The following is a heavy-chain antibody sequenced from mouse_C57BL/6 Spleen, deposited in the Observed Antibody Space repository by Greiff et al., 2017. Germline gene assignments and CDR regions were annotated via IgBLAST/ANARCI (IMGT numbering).Heavy chain of an antibody. V-gene: IGHV5-17*01. CDR3: AINSNYIYYYAMDY. D-gene: IGHD2-5*01. Sequence: EVQLVESGGGLVKPGGSLKLSCAASGFTFSDYGMHWVRQAPEKGLEWVAYISSGSSTIYYADTVKGRFTISRDNAKNTLFLQMTSLRSEDTAMYYCAINSNYIYYYAMDYWGQGTSVTVSS. J-gene: IGHJ4*01. CDR1: GFTFSDYG. CDR2: ISSGSSTI.